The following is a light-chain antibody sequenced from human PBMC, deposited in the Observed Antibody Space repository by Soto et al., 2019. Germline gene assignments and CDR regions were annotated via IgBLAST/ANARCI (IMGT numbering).Light chain of an antibody. Sequence: NFMLTQPHSVSESPGKTVTISCTRSSGSIASNYVQWYQQRPGSSPTTVIYEDNQRPSGVPDRFSGSIDSSSNSASLTISGPKTEDEADYYCQSYDSSTWVFGGGIKLTVL. CDR2: EDN. CDR1: SGSIASNY. V-gene: IGLV6-57*01. CDR3: QSYDSSTWV. J-gene: IGLJ3*02.